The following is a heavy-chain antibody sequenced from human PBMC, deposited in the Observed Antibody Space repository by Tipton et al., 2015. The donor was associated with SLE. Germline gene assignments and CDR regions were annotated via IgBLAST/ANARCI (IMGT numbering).Heavy chain of an antibody. CDR2: IYNGGNT. CDR3: AKDLYKDVVGTTITDH. J-gene: IGHJ1*01. CDR1: GFTVSSSH. Sequence: VQLVQSGGGVIQPGGSLRLSCAASGFTVSSSHLSWVRQAPGKGLECVSLIYNGGNTKYADSVKGRFTFSRDNSRNTLYLQMNSLRAEDTAFYYCAKDLYKDVVGTTITDHWGQGTLVTVSS. V-gene: IGHV3-53*01. D-gene: IGHD1-26*01.